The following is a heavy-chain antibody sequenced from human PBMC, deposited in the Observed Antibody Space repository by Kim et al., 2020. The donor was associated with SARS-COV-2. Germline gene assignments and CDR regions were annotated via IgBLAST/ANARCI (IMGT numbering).Heavy chain of an antibody. V-gene: IGHV3-30*18. J-gene: IGHJ6*03. CDR1: GFTFSSYG. D-gene: IGHD3-10*01. CDR3: AKDAHTSPLLWSQGYYYYYYMDV. Sequence: GGSLRLSCAASGFTFSSYGMHWVRQAPGKGLEWVAVISYDGSNKYYADSVKGRFTISRDNSKNTLYLQMNSLRAEDTAVYYCAKDAHTSPLLWSQGYYYYYYMDVWGKGTTVTVSS. CDR2: ISYDGSNK.